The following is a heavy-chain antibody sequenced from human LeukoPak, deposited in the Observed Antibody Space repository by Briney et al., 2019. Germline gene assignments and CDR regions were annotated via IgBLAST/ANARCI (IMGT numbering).Heavy chain of an antibody. CDR3: AKRVSASLPPSLDF. CDR1: GFTFSYYD. Sequence: GGSLRLSCAASGFTFSYYDMNWVRQAPGKGLEWVSAISGSGDSTYYADSVKGRFTISRDNSKNTLFLQMNSLRAEDTAAYYCAKRVSASLPPSLDFWGQGTLVTVSS. CDR2: ISGSGDST. V-gene: IGHV3-23*01. D-gene: IGHD6-25*01. J-gene: IGHJ4*02.